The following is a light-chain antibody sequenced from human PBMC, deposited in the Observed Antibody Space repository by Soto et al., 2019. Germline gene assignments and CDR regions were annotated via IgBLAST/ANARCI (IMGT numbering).Light chain of an antibody. CDR2: EVN. J-gene: IGLJ2*01. CDR1: SSNVGGYNF. CDR3: CAYGGDRI. V-gene: IGLV2-23*02. Sequence: QSALPQPASVSGSPGQSIAISCTGTSSNVGGYNFVSWYQQHPGKAPKLLIYEVNKRPSGVSNRFSGSKSDNTASLTISGLQAEDEADYYCCAYGGDRIFGGGTQLTVL.